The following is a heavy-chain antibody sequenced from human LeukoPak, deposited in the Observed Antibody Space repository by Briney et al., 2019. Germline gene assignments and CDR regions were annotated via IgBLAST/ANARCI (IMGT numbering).Heavy chain of an antibody. D-gene: IGHD4-23*01. CDR3: ASSLYGGNSRFTGAFDI. J-gene: IGHJ3*02. V-gene: IGHV3-30-3*01. Sequence: GGSLRLSCAASGFTFSSYAMHWVRQAPGKGLEWVAVISYDGSNKYYADSVKGRFTISRDNSKNTLYLQMNSLRAEDTAVYYCASSLYGGNSRFTGAFDIWGQGTMVAVSS. CDR1: GFTFSSYA. CDR2: ISYDGSNK.